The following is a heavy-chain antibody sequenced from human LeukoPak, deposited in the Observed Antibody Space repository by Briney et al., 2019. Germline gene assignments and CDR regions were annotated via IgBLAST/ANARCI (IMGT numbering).Heavy chain of an antibody. D-gene: IGHD6-19*01. V-gene: IGHV4-61*01. CDR2: IYYNGNI. Sequence: SETLSLTYTVSGVSVGSSTYYWTWIRQPPGKGLEWIGYIYYNGNINYNPSLKSRVTISVDTSKNQFSLKLSSVTAADTAVYYCATPRGYSSGWSGIYDYWGQGTLVTVSS. CDR1: GVSVGSSTYY. J-gene: IGHJ4*02. CDR3: ATPRGYSSGWSGIYDY.